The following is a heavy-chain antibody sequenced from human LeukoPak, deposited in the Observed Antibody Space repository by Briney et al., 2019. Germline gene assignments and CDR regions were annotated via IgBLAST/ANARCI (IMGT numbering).Heavy chain of an antibody. CDR3: ARTFHYYGSGSYYNRWDY. CDR1: GYSFTSYW. CDR2: IYPGDSDT. D-gene: IGHD3-10*01. Sequence: PGESLKIPCKGSGYSFTSYWIGWVRQMPGKGLEWMGIIYPGDSDTRYSPSFQGQVTISADKSISTAYLQWSSLKASDTAMYYCARTFHYYGSGSYYNRWDYWGQGTLVTVSS. J-gene: IGHJ4*02. V-gene: IGHV5-51*01.